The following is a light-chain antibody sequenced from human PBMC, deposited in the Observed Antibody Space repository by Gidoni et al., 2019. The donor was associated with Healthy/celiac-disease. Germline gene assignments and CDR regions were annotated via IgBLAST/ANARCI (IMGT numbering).Light chain of an antibody. V-gene: IGKV3-15*01. CDR3: QQYNNWPRPLT. CDR2: GAS. Sequence: EIVMTQSPATLSVSPGERATLSCRASQSVSSNSAWYQQKPGQAPRLLIYGASTRATGIPARFSGSGSGTEFTLTISSLQSEDFAVYYCQQYNNWPRPLTFGGGTKVEIK. J-gene: IGKJ4*01. CDR1: QSVSSN.